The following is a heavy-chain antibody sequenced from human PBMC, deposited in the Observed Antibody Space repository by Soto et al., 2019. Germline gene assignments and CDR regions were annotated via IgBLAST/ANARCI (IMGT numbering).Heavy chain of an antibody. CDR3: AKDVGPGSNYYYGMDV. V-gene: IGHV3-23*01. J-gene: IGHJ6*02. CDR1: GFTFSSYA. CDR2: ISGSGGST. Sequence: GGSLRLSCAASGFTFSSYAMSWVRQAPGKGLEWVSAISGSGGSTYCADSVKGRFTISRDNSKNTLYLQMNSLRAEDTAVYYCAKDVGPGSNYYYGMDVWGQGTTVTVSS. D-gene: IGHD1-26*01.